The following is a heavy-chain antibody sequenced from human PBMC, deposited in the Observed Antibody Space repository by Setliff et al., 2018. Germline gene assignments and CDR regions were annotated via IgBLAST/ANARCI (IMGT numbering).Heavy chain of an antibody. D-gene: IGHD3-10*01. CDR3: ARDPSYYGSGSYYNRYNWFDP. V-gene: IGHV1-18*01. CDR2: ISGYNGNT. CDR1: VGTFSSYA. Sequence: ASVKVSCKASVGTFSSYAISWVRQAPGQGLEWMGWISGYNGNTNYAQKVQGRVTMTTDTSTGTIYMELRSLRAEDTAVYYCARDPSYYGSGSYYNRYNWFDPWGQGTLVTVSS. J-gene: IGHJ5*02.